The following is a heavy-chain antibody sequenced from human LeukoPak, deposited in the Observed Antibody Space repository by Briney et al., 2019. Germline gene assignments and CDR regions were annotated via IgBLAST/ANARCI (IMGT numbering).Heavy chain of an antibody. Sequence: GGSLRLSCVASGFTFSSFAMTWVRQAPGKGLEWVSSISDNGGRIYHADSVKGRFTVSRDNAKNSLYLQMNSLRAEDTAVYYCAKGSRVADYWGQGTLVTVSS. V-gene: IGHV3-23*01. CDR1: GFTFSSFA. CDR2: ISDNGGRI. CDR3: AKGSRVADY. J-gene: IGHJ4*02.